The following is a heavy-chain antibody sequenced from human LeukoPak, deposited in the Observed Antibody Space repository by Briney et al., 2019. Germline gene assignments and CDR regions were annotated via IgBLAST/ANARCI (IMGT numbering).Heavy chain of an antibody. V-gene: IGHV3-66*01. Sequence: GGSLRLSCAASGITVSSNYMSWVRQAPGKGLEWVSVIYSGGSAYYADSVKGRFTISRDNSKNTLYLQMNSLRAEDTAVYYCARDGRFTDGSGTYYLAFDIWGQGTMVTVSS. D-gene: IGHD3-10*01. J-gene: IGHJ3*02. CDR2: IYSGGSA. CDR3: ARDGRFTDGSGTYYLAFDI. CDR1: GITVSSNY.